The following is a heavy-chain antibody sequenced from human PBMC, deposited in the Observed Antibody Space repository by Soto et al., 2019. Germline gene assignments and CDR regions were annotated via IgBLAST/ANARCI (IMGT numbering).Heavy chain of an antibody. Sequence: ASVKVSCKVSGYTLTELSMHWVRQAPGKGLEWMGGFDPEDGETIYAQKFQGRVTMTEDTSTDTAYMELSSLRSEDTAVYYCATGRYDSSGYYSSVFDYWGQGTLVTVSS. D-gene: IGHD3-22*01. V-gene: IGHV1-24*01. CDR3: ATGRYDSSGYYSSVFDY. CDR2: FDPEDGET. CDR1: GYTLTELS. J-gene: IGHJ4*02.